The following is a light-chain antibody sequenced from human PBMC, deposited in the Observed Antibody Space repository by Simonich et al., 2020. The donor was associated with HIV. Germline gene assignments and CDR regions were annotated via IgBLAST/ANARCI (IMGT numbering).Light chain of an antibody. CDR3: QQYNHWPFS. J-gene: IGKJ3*01. CDR2: KVS. Sequence: DVVMTQSPLSLPVTLGQPASISCRSSQNLVHSDGKTYLNWFQQRPGQSPRRLIYKVSNRDSGVPVRFSGSGSGTEFTLTISSMQSEDFAVYYCQQYNHWPFSFGPGTKVDIK. V-gene: IGKV2-30*02. CDR1: QNLVHSDGKTY.